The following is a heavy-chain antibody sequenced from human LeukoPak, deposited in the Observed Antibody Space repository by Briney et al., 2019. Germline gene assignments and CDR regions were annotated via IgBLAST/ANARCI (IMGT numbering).Heavy chain of an antibody. D-gene: IGHD6-19*01. V-gene: IGHV3-66*01. CDR3: ARAHSSGWYGDWFDP. CDR1: GFTVSSNY. J-gene: IGHJ5*02. CDR2: IYSGGGT. Sequence: QTGGSLRLSCAASGFTVSSNYMSWVRQAPGKGLEWVSVIYSGGGTYYADSVKGRFTISRDNSKNTLYLQMNSLRAEDTAVYYCARAHSSGWYGDWFDPWGQGTLVTVSS.